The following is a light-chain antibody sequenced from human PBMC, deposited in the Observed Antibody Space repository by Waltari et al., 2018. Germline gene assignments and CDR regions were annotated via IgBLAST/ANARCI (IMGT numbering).Light chain of an antibody. Sequence: DIQMTQSPSTLSASVGDRVTTTCRASQSVTRDLAWYQQKPGKAPKVLIWDVSSLERGVPSRFSGSGSGTEFTLTISSLQPDDFATYYCQQYDRYSAWTFGQGTKVEIK. CDR1: QSVTRD. J-gene: IGKJ1*01. V-gene: IGKV1-5*01. CDR2: DVS. CDR3: QQYDRYSAWT.